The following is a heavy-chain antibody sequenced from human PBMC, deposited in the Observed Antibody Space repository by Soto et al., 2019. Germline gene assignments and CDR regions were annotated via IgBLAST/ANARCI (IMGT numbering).Heavy chain of an antibody. Sequence: SETLSLTCTVSGGSISSSSYYWGWIRQPPGKGLEWIGSIYYSGSTYYNPSLKSRVTICVDTSKNQCSLKPSSVTAADTAVYYSARSPSYYYDSSGYYLASWFDPWGQGTLVTVSS. CDR1: GGSISSSSYY. D-gene: IGHD3-22*01. J-gene: IGHJ5*02. V-gene: IGHV4-39*01. CDR2: IYYSGST. CDR3: ARSPSYYYDSSGYYLASWFDP.